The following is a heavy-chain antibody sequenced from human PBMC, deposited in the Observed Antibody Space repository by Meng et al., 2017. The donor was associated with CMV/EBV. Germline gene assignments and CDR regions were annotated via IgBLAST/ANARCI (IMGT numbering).Heavy chain of an antibody. D-gene: IGHD2-8*01. J-gene: IGHJ3*02. V-gene: IGHV1-69*05. CDR1: GGTFSSYA. CDR3: AKVEGVYCTNAVCSMATGDDAFDI. CDR2: IIPIFGTA. Sequence: SVKVSCKASGGTFSSYAISWVRQAPGQGLEWMGGIIPIFGTANYAQKFQGRVTITTDESTSTAYMELSSLRSEDTAVYYCAKVEGVYCTNAVCSMATGDDAFDIWGQGTMVTVSS.